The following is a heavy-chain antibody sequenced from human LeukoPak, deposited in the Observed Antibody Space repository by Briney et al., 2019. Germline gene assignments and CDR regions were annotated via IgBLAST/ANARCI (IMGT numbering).Heavy chain of an antibody. J-gene: IGHJ4*02. CDR3: ARDGRRLVAARYLDY. CDR2: IIPIFGTA. CDR1: GGTFSSYA. V-gene: IGHV1-69*13. Sequence: ASVKVSCKASGGTFSSYAISWVRQAPGQGLEWMGGIIPIFGTANYAQKFQGRVTITADESTSTAYMELSSLRSEDTAVYYCARDGRRLVAARYLDYWGQGTLVTVSS. D-gene: IGHD6-6*01.